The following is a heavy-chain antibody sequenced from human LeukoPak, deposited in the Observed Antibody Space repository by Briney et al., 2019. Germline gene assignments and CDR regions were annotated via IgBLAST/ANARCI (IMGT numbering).Heavy chain of an antibody. D-gene: IGHD4-23*01. J-gene: IGHJ3*02. CDR3: ARRAATVGTHDAFDI. V-gene: IGHV4-59*08. CDR1: GGSISSYY. Sequence: SETLSLTCTVSGGSISSYYWSWIRQPPGKGLEWIGYIYYSGSTNYNPSLKSRVTISVDTSKNHFSLKLSSVTAADTAVYYCARRAATVGTHDAFDIWGQGTMVTVSS. CDR2: IYYSGST.